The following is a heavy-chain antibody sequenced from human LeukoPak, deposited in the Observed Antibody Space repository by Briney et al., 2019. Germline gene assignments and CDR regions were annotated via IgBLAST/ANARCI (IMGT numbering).Heavy chain of an antibody. CDR2: ISSSSSYT. CDR3: ARTRDCSSTSCYAQFDY. J-gene: IGHJ4*02. Sequence: PGGSLRLSCAASGFXFSDYYMSWIRQAPGKGLEWVSYISSSSSYTNYADSVKGRFTISRDNAKNSLYLQMNSLRAEDTAVYYCARTRDCSSTSCYAQFDYWGQGTLVTVSS. CDR1: GFXFSDYY. D-gene: IGHD2-2*01. V-gene: IGHV3-11*03.